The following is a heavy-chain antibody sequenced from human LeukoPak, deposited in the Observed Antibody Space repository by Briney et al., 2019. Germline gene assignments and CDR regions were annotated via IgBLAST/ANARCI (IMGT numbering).Heavy chain of an antibody. CDR1: GFTFSSYS. CDR3: ARDWNGSGRFDI. J-gene: IGHJ3*02. V-gene: IGHV3-21*04. CDR2: ISSSSSYI. Sequence: GGSLRLSCAASGFTFSSYSMNWVRQAPGKGLEWVSSISSSSSYIYYADSVKGRFTISRDNAKNTLYLQMNSLRADDTAVYSCARDWNGSGRFDIWSQGTLVTVSS. D-gene: IGHD3-10*01.